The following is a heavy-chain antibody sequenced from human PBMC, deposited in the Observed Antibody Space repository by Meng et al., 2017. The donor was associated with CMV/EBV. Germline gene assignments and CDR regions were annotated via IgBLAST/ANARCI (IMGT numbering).Heavy chain of an antibody. V-gene: IGHV1-58*01. D-gene: IGHD2-2*01. CDR1: GFTFTSSA. CDR3: AAGGNIVVVPAATMGESEYFQH. CDR2: IVVGSGNT. Sequence: SVKVSCKASGFTFTSSAVQWVRQARGQRLEWIGWIVVGSGNTNYAQKFQERVTITRDMSTSTTYMELSSLRSEDTAVYYCAAGGNIVVVPAATMGESEYFQHWGQGTLVTVSS. J-gene: IGHJ1*01.